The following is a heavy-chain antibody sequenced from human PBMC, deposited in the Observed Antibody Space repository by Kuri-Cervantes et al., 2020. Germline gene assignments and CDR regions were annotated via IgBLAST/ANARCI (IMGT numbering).Heavy chain of an antibody. CDR1: GYTFTGYY. D-gene: IGHD3-9*01. CDR3: VIARYFDWAPHYFDY. J-gene: IGHJ4*02. Sequence: GESLKISCKGSGYTFTGYYMHWVRQAPGQGLEWMGWINPNSGGTNYAQKFQGRVTMTRDTSISTAYMELRSLRSDDTAVYYCVIARYFDWAPHYFDYWGQGTLVTVSS. CDR2: INPNSGGT. V-gene: IGHV1-2*02.